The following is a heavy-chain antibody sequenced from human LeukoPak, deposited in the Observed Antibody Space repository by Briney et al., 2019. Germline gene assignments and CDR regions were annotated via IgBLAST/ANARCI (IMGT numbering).Heavy chain of an antibody. D-gene: IGHD3-22*01. CDR1: GFTFSSYA. V-gene: IGHV3-23*01. CDR3: ARHYYDSSGYLRAFDY. CDR2: ISGSGGTT. Sequence: PGGSLRLVCAASGFTFSSYAMSWVRQAPGKGLEWVSVISGSGGTTYYADSVKGRFTISRDNSKNTLYLQMNSLRAEDTAVYYCARHYYDSSGYLRAFDYWGQGTLVTVSS. J-gene: IGHJ4*02.